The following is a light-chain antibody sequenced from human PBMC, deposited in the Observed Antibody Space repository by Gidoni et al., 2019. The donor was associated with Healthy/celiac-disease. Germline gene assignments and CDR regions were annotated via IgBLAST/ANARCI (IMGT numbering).Light chain of an antibody. V-gene: IGKV1-39*01. Sequence: DIQMTQSPSSLSASVGDRVTITCRASQSISSYLNRYQQKPGKAPSRFSGSGSGTDFTLTISSLQPEDFATYYCQQSYSTPFTFGPGTKVDIK. CDR1: QSISSY. J-gene: IGKJ3*01. CDR3: QQSYSTPFT.